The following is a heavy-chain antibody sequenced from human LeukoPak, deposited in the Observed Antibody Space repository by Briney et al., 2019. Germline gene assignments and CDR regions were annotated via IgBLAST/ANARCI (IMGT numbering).Heavy chain of an antibody. CDR2: IKSKTDGETT. V-gene: IGHV3-15*01. J-gene: IGHJ4*02. D-gene: IGHD3-16*01. Sequence: PGGSLRLSCAASGFTFSKAWMSWVRQAPGKGLEWVGRIKSKTDGETTAYAAPVKGRFTISRDDSQDTLYLHMNSLQAEDTAVYTCTTACSYGLHYLDSWGQGTLVTVSS. CDR1: GFTFSKAW. CDR3: TTACSYGLHYLDS.